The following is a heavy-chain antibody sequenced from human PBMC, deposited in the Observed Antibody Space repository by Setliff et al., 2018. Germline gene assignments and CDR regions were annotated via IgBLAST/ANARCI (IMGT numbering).Heavy chain of an antibody. CDR1: GYTFTSYA. D-gene: IGHD3-3*01. Sequence: GASVKVSCKASGYTFTSYAMNWVRQAPGQRLEWMGWINAGNGNTKYSQKFQGRVTITRDTSASTAYLGLSSLRSEDTAVYYCARSPPTSTYYDFWSGYSYYFDYWGQGTLVTVSS. CDR3: ARSPPTSTYYDFWSGYSYYFDY. CDR2: INAGNGNT. V-gene: IGHV1-3*01. J-gene: IGHJ4*02.